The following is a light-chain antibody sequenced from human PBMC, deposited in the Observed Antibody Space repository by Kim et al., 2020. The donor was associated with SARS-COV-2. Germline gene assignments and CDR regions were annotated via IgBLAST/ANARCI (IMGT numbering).Light chain of an antibody. CDR3: QQFKSSPLT. V-gene: IGKV1-9*01. J-gene: IGKJ4*02. Sequence: ASVGDRVTITCRASQSISRYLAWYQQKPGKVPKLLIYAASTLQSGVPSWFSGSGSGTEFTLTISSLQPDDFATYYCQQFKSSPLTFGRGTKVDIK. CDR1: QSISRY. CDR2: AAS.